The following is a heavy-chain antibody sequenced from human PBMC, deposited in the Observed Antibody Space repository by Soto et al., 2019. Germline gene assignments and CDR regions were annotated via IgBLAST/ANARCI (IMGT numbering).Heavy chain of an antibody. V-gene: IGHV4-59*01. J-gene: IGHJ4*02. CDR2: IYYSGST. CDR1: GGSISSYY. D-gene: IGHD6-19*01. CDR3: ARGNGFNYY. Sequence: SETLSLTCTVSGGSISSYYWSWIRQPPGKGLEWIGYIYYSGSTSYNPSLKSRVTISVDTSKNQFSLNLNSVTAADTAVYYCARGNGFNYYWGQGSSVTVSS.